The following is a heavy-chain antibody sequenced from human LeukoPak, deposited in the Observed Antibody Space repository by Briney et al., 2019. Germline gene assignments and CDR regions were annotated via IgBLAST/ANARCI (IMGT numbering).Heavy chain of an antibody. CDR2: IQFDGSNE. V-gene: IGHV3-30*02. CDR3: AKDRCSNGIGCYYYYMDV. D-gene: IGHD2-8*01. Sequence: GGSLRLSCAASGFTFSSYGMHWVRQAPGKGLEWVAYIQFDGSNEQYADSVKGRFSISRDSSKNILYLQMNSLRAEDTAVYYCAKDRCSNGIGCYYYYMDVWGKGTTVTVSS. J-gene: IGHJ6*03. CDR1: GFTFSSYG.